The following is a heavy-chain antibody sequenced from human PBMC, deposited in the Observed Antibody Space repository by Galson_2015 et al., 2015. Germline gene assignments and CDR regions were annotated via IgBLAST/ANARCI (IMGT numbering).Heavy chain of an antibody. CDR2: ISYGGSNK. D-gene: IGHD3-3*01. CDR3: ARERGIFGVVTWGGYFDY. Sequence: SLRLSCAASGFTFSSYAMHWVRQAPGKGLEWVAIISYGGSNKYYADSVKGRFTISRDNSKNTLYLQMNSLRAEDTAVYYCARERGIFGVVTWGGYFDYWGQGTLVTVSS. CDR1: GFTFSSYA. J-gene: IGHJ4*02. V-gene: IGHV3-30-3*01.